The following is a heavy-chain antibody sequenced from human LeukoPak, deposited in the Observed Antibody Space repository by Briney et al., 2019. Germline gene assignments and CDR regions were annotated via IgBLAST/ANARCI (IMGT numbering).Heavy chain of an antibody. Sequence: GGSLRLSCAASKFPFTIYAMSWVRQAPGKGLEWVSSITSSGETTYYAGSVKGRFTISRDNSKDTMYLQMNSLRAEDTAIYYCSRDRPNYFGTDGHYYRRGGDYWGLGTLVTVSS. CDR1: KFPFTIYA. CDR2: ITSSGETT. D-gene: IGHD3-22*01. J-gene: IGHJ4*02. CDR3: SRDRPNYFGTDGHYYRRGGDY. V-gene: IGHV3-23*01.